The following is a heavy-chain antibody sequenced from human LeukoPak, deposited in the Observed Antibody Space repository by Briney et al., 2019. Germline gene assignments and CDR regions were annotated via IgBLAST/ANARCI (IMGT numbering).Heavy chain of an antibody. CDR1: GGSISGYY. Sequence: SETLSLTCTVSGGSISGYYWSWIRQPPGKGQEWIGYIYYSGSTNYNPSLKSRVTISVDTSKNQFSLKLSSVTAADTAVYYCARHRSGSYWRAFDIWGQGTMVTVSS. CDR2: IYYSGST. V-gene: IGHV4-59*08. CDR3: ARHRSGSYWRAFDI. J-gene: IGHJ3*02. D-gene: IGHD1-26*01.